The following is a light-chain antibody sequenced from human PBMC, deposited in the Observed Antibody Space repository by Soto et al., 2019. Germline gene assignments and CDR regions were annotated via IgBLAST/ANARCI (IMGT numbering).Light chain of an antibody. J-gene: IGKJ4*01. CDR1: QRLSASD. CDR3: HQYNNWPLT. V-gene: IGKV3-11*01. CDR2: DTS. Sequence: EIVVTHSPGTLSLSHGQRATISCRASQRLSASDIAWYQQKPGQAPNFLISDTSNRATGIPARFSGSGSGTDFTLTISSLEPEDFAVYYCHQYNNWPLTFAGGTKVDIK.